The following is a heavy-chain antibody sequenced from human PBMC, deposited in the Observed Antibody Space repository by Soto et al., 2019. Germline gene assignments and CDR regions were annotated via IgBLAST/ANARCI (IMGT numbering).Heavy chain of an antibody. D-gene: IGHD5-18*01. J-gene: IGHJ4*02. V-gene: IGHV1-3*01. CDR1: GYTFTSYA. CDR3: ARDGHFGDTAMAVSPPDY. Sequence: ASVKVSCKASGYTFTSYAMHWVRQAPGQRLEWMGWINAGNGNTKYSQKFQGRVTITRDTSASTAYMELSSLRSEDTAVYYCARDGHFGDTAMAVSPPDYWGQGTLVTVSS. CDR2: INAGNGNT.